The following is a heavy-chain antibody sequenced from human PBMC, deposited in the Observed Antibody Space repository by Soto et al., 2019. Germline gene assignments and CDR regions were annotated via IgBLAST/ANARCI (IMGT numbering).Heavy chain of an antibody. CDR1: CGTFSSYA. V-gene: IGHV1-69*13. CDR2: IIPIFGTA. D-gene: IGHD3-16*01. J-gene: IGHJ6*02. Sequence: VKVSCKASCGTFSSYAISWVRQAPGQGLEWMGGIIPIFGTANYAQKFQGRVTITADKSTSTAYMELSSLRSEDTAVYYCARDRRDDYQDYYYGMDVWGQGTTVTVSS. CDR3: ARDRRDDYQDYYYGMDV.